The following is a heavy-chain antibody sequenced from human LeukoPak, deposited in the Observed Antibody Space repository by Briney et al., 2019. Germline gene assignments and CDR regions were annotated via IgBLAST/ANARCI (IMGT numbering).Heavy chain of an antibody. CDR3: ARALSSCWADC. Sequence: SESLSLTCTVSGDSISSGRYYWSWIRQPPGKGLDWIGYFSSSAGNSYYPTLKSKVTKSVDTSKNQFSLKLSAVTAADTAVYYCARALSSCWADCWGRGTLVTVSS. CDR2: FSSSAGN. V-gene: IGHV4-61*01. D-gene: IGHD6-19*01. CDR1: GDSISSGRYY. J-gene: IGHJ4*02.